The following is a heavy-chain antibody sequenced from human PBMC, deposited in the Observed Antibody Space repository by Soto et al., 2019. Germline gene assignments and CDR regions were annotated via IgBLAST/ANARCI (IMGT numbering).Heavy chain of an antibody. CDR2: IYYSGST. D-gene: IGHD5-12*01. CDR3: ARGLGYYIHS. J-gene: IGHJ4*02. Sequence: PSESLSLTCPVSGGSISSYYWSWIQPPPGKGLEWIGYIYYSGSTNYNPSLKSRVTISVDTPKNQFSLTLTSVTAADSAVYSCARGLGYYIHSWGQGTLVTVSS. V-gene: IGHV4-59*12. CDR1: GGSISSYY.